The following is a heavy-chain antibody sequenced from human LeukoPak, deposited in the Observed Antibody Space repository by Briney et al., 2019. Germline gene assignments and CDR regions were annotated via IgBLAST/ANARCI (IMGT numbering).Heavy chain of an antibody. D-gene: IGHD2-21*01. CDR1: GFTLSDHY. J-gene: IGHJ4*02. Sequence: GGSLRLSCAASGFTLSDHYMDGVRQAPGKGLEWVGRSRDKSNNYTTEYAASVKGRFTISRDDSKNSLYLQMNSLKAEYTAVYYCARLYQGELGYWGQGTLVTVSS. CDR3: ARLYQGELGY. CDR2: SRDKSNNYTT. V-gene: IGHV3-72*01.